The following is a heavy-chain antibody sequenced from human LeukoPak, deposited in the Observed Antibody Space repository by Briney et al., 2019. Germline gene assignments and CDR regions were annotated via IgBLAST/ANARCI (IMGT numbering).Heavy chain of an antibody. D-gene: IGHD3-3*01. J-gene: IGHJ4*02. CDR3: ETTYYDFWSGYYEAPYYFDY. CDR1: GFTFSIYG. CDR2: IRYDGSNK. Sequence: GGCLRLSCAASGFTFSIYGMHWVRQAPGKGLEWVAFIRYDGSNKDYADSVKGRFTISRDNSKNTLYLQMNSLRAEDTAVYYCETTYYDFWSGYYEAPYYFDYWGQGTLVTVSS. V-gene: IGHV3-30*02.